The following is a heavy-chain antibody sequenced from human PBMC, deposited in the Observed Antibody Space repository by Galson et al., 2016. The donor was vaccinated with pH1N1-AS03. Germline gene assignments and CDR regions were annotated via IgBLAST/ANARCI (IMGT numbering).Heavy chain of an antibody. CDR1: GFPFEDYA. J-gene: IGHJ4*02. D-gene: IGHD5-24*01. V-gene: IGHV3-43*02. Sequence: SLRLSCAASGFPFEDYAMHWVRQVPGKGLEWVALIGGNGFNPGYADSVKGRFTISRDNSRDTVYLQINSLRAEDTALHYCAKARVRREGDRENHFDYWGQGTLVTVSS. CDR3: AKARVRREGDRENHFDY. CDR2: IGGNGFNP.